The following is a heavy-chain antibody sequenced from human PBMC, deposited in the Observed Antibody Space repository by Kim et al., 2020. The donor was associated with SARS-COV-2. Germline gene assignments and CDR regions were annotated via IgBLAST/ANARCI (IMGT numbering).Heavy chain of an antibody. Sequence: ADSVKGRFTSSRDNCKHTLYRQMNSLGAGDKAVYYCGKDGYSSGWYYFDYWGQGTLVTVSS. D-gene: IGHD6-19*01. CDR3: GKDGYSSGWYYFDY. V-gene: IGHV3-23*01. J-gene: IGHJ4*02.